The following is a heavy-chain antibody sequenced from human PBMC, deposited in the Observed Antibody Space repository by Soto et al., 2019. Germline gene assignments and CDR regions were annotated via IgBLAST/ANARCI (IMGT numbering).Heavy chain of an antibody. J-gene: IGHJ6*03. CDR1: GYTFTSYA. Sequence: ASVKVSCKASGYTFTSYAMHWVRQAPGQRLEWMGWINAGNGNTKYSQKFQGRVTITRDTSASTAYMELSSLRSEDTAVYYCARAFYSSSSNYYYYYYMDVWGQGTMVTVSS. D-gene: IGHD6-6*01. CDR2: INAGNGNT. V-gene: IGHV1-3*01. CDR3: ARAFYSSSSNYYYYYYMDV.